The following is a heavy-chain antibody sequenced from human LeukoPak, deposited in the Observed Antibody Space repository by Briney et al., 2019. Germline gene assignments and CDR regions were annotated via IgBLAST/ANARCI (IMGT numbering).Heavy chain of an antibody. V-gene: IGHV4-31*03. CDR1: GGSISSGGYY. Sequence: PSQTLSLTCTVSGGSISSGGYYWSWIRQHPGKGLEWIGYIHYSGSTYYNPSLKSRVTISVDTSKNQFSLKLTSVTAADTAVYYCARSTRLVNWVDYWGQGTLVAVSS. CDR2: IHYSGST. D-gene: IGHD6-19*01. CDR3: ARSTRLVNWVDY. J-gene: IGHJ4*02.